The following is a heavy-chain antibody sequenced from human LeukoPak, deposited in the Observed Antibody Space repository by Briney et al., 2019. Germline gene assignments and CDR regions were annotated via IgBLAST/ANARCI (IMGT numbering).Heavy chain of an antibody. CDR2: ISGSGGST. J-gene: IGHJ5*02. CDR1: GFTFSSYA. V-gene: IGHV3-23*01. Sequence: PGGSLRLSCAASGFTFSSYAMSWVRQAPGKGLEWVSAISGSGGSTYYADSVKGRFTISRDNSKNSLYLQMNSLRAEDTAVYYCARDVVPAAKVGFDPWGQGTLVTVSS. D-gene: IGHD2-2*01. CDR3: ARDVVPAAKVGFDP.